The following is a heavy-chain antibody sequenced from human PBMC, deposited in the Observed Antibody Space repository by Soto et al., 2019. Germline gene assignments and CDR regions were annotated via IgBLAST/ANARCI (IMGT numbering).Heavy chain of an antibody. Sequence: PSETLSLTCAVYGGSFSGYYWSWIRQPPGKGLEWIGEINHSGSTNYNPSLKSRVTISVDTSKNQFSLKLSSVTAADTAVYYCARIIRIAAAGTWRPRLNWFDPWGQGTLVTVSS. J-gene: IGHJ5*02. V-gene: IGHV4-34*01. CDR3: ARIIRIAAAGTWRPRLNWFDP. CDR2: INHSGST. CDR1: GGSFSGYY. D-gene: IGHD6-13*01.